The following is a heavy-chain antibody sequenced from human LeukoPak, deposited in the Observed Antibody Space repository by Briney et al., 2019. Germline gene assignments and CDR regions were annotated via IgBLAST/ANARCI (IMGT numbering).Heavy chain of an antibody. CDR1: GFTFSSYA. Sequence: PGGSLRLSCAASGFTFSSYAMSWVRQAPGKGLEWVSAISGSGGSTYYADSVKGRFTISRDNAKNSLYLQMNSLRAEDTAVYYCARVLTTTTAGFGELFPTNFDYWGQGTLVTVSS. J-gene: IGHJ4*02. CDR2: ISGSGGST. V-gene: IGHV3-23*01. D-gene: IGHD3-10*01. CDR3: ARVLTTTTAGFGELFPTNFDY.